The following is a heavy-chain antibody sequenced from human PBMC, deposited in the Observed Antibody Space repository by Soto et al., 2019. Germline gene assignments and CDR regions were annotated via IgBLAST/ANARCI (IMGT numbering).Heavy chain of an antibody. Sequence: GESLKISCKGSGYSFTSYWIGWVCQKPGKGLEWMGVIYPGDSETTYSPSFEGQVIISVDRSRGTAFLEWSSLKASDTAMSYCARPGAPTDTVVYDFWGQGTQVTVSS. V-gene: IGHV5-51*01. J-gene: IGHJ4*02. D-gene: IGHD5-18*01. CDR1: GYSFTSYW. CDR2: IYPGDSET. CDR3: ARPGAPTDTVVYDF.